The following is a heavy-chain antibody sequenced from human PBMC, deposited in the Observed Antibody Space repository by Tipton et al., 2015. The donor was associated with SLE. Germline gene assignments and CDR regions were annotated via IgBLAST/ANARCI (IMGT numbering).Heavy chain of an antibody. J-gene: IGHJ4*02. Sequence: TLSLTCTVSGGSITSHYWSWIRQPPGKGLEWIGNILYSGDTNYNPSLKSRVAISEDTSKKQFSLKLSSVTAADTAVYYCARVGFYFDYWGQGTLVTVSS. V-gene: IGHV4-59*11. CDR3: ARVGFYFDY. CDR1: GGSITSHY. D-gene: IGHD1-26*01. CDR2: ILYSGDT.